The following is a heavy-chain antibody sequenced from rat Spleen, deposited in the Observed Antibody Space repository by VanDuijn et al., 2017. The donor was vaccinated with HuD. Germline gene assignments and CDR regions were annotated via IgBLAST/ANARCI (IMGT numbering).Heavy chain of an antibody. CDR2: ISYDGSRT. CDR1: GFTFSDYY. Sequence: EVQLVESGGGLVQPGRSMKLSCAASGFTFSDYYMAWVRQAPKKGLEWVATISYDGSRTYYRDSVKGRFTISRENAKSSLYLQMDSLRSEDTSTYYCARHNSGYGYFDYWGQGVMVTVSS. D-gene: IGHD4-3*01. CDR3: ARHNSGYGYFDY. J-gene: IGHJ2*01. V-gene: IGHV5-7*01.